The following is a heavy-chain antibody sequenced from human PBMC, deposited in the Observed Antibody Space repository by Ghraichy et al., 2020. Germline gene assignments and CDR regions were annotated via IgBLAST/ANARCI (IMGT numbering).Heavy chain of an antibody. V-gene: IGHV1-2*04. CDR1: GYTFTGYY. CDR2: INPNSGGT. CDR3: ATGAGDSSGYYAPFDY. Sequence: ASVKVSCKASGYTFTGYYMHWVRQAPGQGLEWMGWINPNSGGTNYAQKFQGWVTMTRDTSISTAYMELSRLRSDDTAVYYCATGAGDSSGYYAPFDYWGQGTLVTVSS. J-gene: IGHJ4*02. D-gene: IGHD3-22*01.